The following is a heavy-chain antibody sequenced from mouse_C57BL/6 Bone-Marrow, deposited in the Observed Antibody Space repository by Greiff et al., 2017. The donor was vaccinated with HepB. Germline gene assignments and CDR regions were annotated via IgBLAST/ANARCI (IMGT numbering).Heavy chain of an antibody. CDR1: GYTFTSYG. CDR3: SSLNWDY. Sequence: QVHVKQSGAELARPWASVKLSCKASGYTFTSYGISWVKQRTGQGLEWIGEIYPRSGNTYYNEKVKGKATLTADNSSSTAYMELRSLTSEDSAVYFCSSLNWDYWGQGTTLTVSS. J-gene: IGHJ2*01. D-gene: IGHD4-1*02. V-gene: IGHV1-81*01. CDR2: IYPRSGNT.